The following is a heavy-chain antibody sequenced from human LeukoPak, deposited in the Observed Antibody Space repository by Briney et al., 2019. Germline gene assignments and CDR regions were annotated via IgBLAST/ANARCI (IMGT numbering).Heavy chain of an antibody. Sequence: ASVKVSCKASGYAFTSYGISWARHAPGQGLEWMGWISAYNGNTNYAQRFQGRVTMTTDTSTSTAYMELRSPRSDDRAVYYCARVTERRIYGSGWYYWGQGTLVTVSS. J-gene: IGHJ4*02. CDR2: ISAYNGNT. D-gene: IGHD6-19*01. CDR3: ARVTERRIYGSGWYY. V-gene: IGHV1-18*01. CDR1: GYAFTSYG.